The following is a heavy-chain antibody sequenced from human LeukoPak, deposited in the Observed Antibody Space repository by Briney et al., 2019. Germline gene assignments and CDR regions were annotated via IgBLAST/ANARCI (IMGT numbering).Heavy chain of an antibody. Sequence: PGGSLRLSCAASGFTFSSYAMSWVRQAPGKGLEWVSAISGSGGSTYYADSVKGRFTISRDNSKNTLYLQMNSLRAEDTAVYYCAKALLGYCSGGSCSLFDYWGQGTLVTASS. CDR3: AKALLGYCSGGSCSLFDY. D-gene: IGHD2-15*01. V-gene: IGHV3-23*01. CDR1: GFTFSSYA. J-gene: IGHJ4*02. CDR2: ISGSGGST.